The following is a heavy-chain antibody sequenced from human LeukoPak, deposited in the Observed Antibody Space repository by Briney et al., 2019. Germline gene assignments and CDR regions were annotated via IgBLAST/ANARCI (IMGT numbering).Heavy chain of an antibody. J-gene: IGHJ4*02. CDR3: ASSTQWFGELKASDY. D-gene: IGHD3-10*01. CDR1: GYSFTNYW. CDR2: IYPGDSDT. V-gene: IGHV5-51*01. Sequence: LGESLKISCKGSGYSFTNYWIGWVRQMPGKGLEWMGIIYPGDSDTRYSPSFQGQVTISADKSISTAYLQWNSLKASDTAMYFCASSTQWFGELKASDYWGQGTRVTVSS.